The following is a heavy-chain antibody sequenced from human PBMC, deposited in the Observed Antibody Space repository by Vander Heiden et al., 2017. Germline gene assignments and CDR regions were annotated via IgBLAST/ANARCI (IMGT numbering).Heavy chain of an antibody. J-gene: IGHJ4*02. CDR2: SSGSASKT. CDR1: RFIFSSHT. D-gene: IGHD3-16*01. Sequence: EVQLLKSGGGLVQPGGSLRLSCGASRFIFSSHTMSWVPQAPGKGLEWLSGSSGSASKTYYADSVTGRFTISRDNSNNTVYLQMDSLTVEDTALYFCVKGVYSYGRKCYDFWGQGTLGTVSS. CDR3: VKGVYSYGRKCYDF. V-gene: IGHV3-23*01.